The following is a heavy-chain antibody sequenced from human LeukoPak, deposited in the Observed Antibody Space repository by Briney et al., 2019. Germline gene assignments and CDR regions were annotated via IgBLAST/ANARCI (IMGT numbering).Heavy chain of an antibody. D-gene: IGHD3-10*01. J-gene: IGHJ4*02. CDR3: ALRIGSYGSGSLPLIY. Sequence: GASVKVSCKASGYTFTSYGISWVRQAPGQGLEWMGWISAYNGNTNYAQKLQGRVTMTTDTSTSTAYMELRSLRSDDTAVYYCALRIGSYGSGSLPLIYWGQGTLVTVSS. V-gene: IGHV1-18*01. CDR1: GYTFTSYG. CDR2: ISAYNGNT.